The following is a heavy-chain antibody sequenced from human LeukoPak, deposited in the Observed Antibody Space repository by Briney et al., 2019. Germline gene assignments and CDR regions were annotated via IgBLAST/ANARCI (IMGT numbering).Heavy chain of an antibody. Sequence: SETLSLTCAVYGGSFSGYYWSWIRQPPGKGLEWIGEINHSGSTNYNPSLKSRVTISVDTSKNQFSLKLSSVTAADTAVYYCARGRRQLAHFDYWGQGTLVTVSS. D-gene: IGHD6-6*01. J-gene: IGHJ4*02. CDR3: ARGRRQLAHFDY. CDR1: GGSFSGYY. V-gene: IGHV4-34*01. CDR2: INHSGST.